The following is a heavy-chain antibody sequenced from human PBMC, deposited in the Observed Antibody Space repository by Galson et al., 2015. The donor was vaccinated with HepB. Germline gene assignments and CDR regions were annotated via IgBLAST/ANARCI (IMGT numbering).Heavy chain of an antibody. Sequence: SLRLSCAASGFTFGTYRMNWVRQAPGKGLEWVSSITSRTGDRYYADSVKGRFTISRDNAKNSLYLQMNSLRAEDTALYYCARAPSSCSGGTCYLDWWGQGTLVTVSS. CDR1: GFTFGTYR. J-gene: IGHJ4*02. D-gene: IGHD2-15*01. V-gene: IGHV3-21*06. CDR2: ITSRTGDR. CDR3: ARAPSSCSGGTCYLDW.